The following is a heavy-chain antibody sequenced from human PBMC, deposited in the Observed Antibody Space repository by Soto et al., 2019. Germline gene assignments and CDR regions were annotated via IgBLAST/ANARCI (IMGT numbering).Heavy chain of an antibody. Sequence: SVKVSCKASGFTFTSSAVQWVRQARGQRLEWIGWIVVGSGNTNYAQKFQERVTITRDMSTSTAYMELSSLRSEDTAVYYCAADPVNNGGWYDAFDYWGQGTLVTVSS. CDR1: GFTFTSSA. CDR2: IVVGSGNT. D-gene: IGHD6-19*01. CDR3: AADPVNNGGWYDAFDY. V-gene: IGHV1-58*01. J-gene: IGHJ4*02.